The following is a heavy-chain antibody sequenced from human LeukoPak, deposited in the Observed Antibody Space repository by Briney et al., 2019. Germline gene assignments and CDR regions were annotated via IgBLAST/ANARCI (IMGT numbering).Heavy chain of an antibody. CDR3: ARDTITGTTHFDY. CDR2: IYYSGST. CDR1: GGSIRSSYYY. D-gene: IGHD1-7*01. Sequence: PSETLSLTCTVSGGSIRSSYYYWSWIRQHPGKGLEWIGYIYYSGSTYYNPSLKSRVTISVDTSKNQFSLKLSSVTAADTAVYYCARDTITGTTHFDYWGQGTLVTVSS. J-gene: IGHJ4*02. V-gene: IGHV4-31*03.